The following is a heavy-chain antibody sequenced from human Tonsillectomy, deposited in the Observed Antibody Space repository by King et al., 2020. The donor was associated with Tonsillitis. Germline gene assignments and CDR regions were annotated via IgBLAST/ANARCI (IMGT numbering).Heavy chain of an antibody. CDR3: ATEGGRSGSGY. J-gene: IGHJ4*02. V-gene: IGHV3-7*01. Sequence: VQLVESGGGLVQPGGSLRLSCAVSGFTFSRYWISWVRQSPGKGREWVANIKEDGSDKHNLDSVKGRFTISRDNAKNSLFLQMNSLRAEDTAVYYCATEGGRSGSGYWGQGTLVTVSS. CDR2: IKEDGSDK. D-gene: IGHD3-10*01. CDR1: GFTFSRYW.